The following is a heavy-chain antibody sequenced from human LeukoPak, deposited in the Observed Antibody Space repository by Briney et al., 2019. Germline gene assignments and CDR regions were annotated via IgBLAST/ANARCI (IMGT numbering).Heavy chain of an antibody. V-gene: IGHV3-23*01. CDR2: ITGSGGNT. D-gene: IGHD6-13*01. CDR1: GFIFSSYS. CDR3: AKAASSSWPSYYYGMDV. J-gene: IGHJ6*02. Sequence: GGSLRLSCAASGFIFSSYSMNWVRQAPGKGLEWVSVITGSGGNTYYADSVKGRFTISKDNSKNTVYLQMSSPRVDDTAVYYCAKAASSSWPSYYYGMDVWGQGTTVTVSS.